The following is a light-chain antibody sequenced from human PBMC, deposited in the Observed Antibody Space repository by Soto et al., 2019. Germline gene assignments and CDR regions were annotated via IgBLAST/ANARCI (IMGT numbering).Light chain of an antibody. Sequence: NELSQSPGTLSLSPGERATLSCRASQSVSSSYLAWYQQKPGQAPRLLIYGASSRATGIPDRFSGSGSGTDFTLTISRLEPEDFAVYYCQQYGSSPTFGQGTRLEI. CDR1: QSVSSSY. CDR3: QQYGSSPT. CDR2: GAS. V-gene: IGKV3-20*01. J-gene: IGKJ5*01.